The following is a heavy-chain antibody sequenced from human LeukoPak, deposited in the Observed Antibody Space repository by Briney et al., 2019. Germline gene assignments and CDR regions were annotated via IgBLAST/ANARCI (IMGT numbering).Heavy chain of an antibody. CDR1: GGSISSGGSY. Sequence: SETLSLTCTVSGGSISSGGSYWSWIRRHPGKGLEWIGYIYYSGSTYYNPSLKSRVTISVDTSKNQFSLKLSSVTAADTAVYYCARGRTITPFDYWGQGTLVTVSS. J-gene: IGHJ4*02. CDR2: IYYSGST. D-gene: IGHD1-20*01. V-gene: IGHV4-31*03. CDR3: ARGRTITPFDY.